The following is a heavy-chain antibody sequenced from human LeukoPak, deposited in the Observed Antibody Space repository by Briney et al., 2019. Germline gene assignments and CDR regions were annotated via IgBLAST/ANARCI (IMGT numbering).Heavy chain of an antibody. J-gene: IGHJ4*02. CDR2: ISGSGGST. Sequence: QPGGSLRLSCAASGFTFSSYAMSWVRQAPGKGLEWVSAISGSGGSTYYADSVKGRFTTSRDNSKNTLYLQMNSLRAEDTAVYYCARSKYYYDSSGYLDYWGQGTLVTVSS. V-gene: IGHV3-23*01. CDR1: GFTFSSYA. D-gene: IGHD3-22*01. CDR3: ARSKYYYDSSGYLDY.